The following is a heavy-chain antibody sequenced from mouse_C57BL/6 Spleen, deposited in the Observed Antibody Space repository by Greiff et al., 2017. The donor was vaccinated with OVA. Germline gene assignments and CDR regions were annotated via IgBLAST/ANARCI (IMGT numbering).Heavy chain of an antibody. CDR3: ARGASMDY. CDR1: GYSITSGYY. Sequence: DVQLVESGPGLVKPSQSLSLTCSVTGYSITSGYYWNWIRQFPGNKLEWMGYISYDGSNNYNPSLKNRISITRDTSKNQFFLKVNSVTTEDTATYYCARGASMDYWGQGTSVTVSS. CDR2: ISYDGSN. V-gene: IGHV3-6*01. J-gene: IGHJ4*01.